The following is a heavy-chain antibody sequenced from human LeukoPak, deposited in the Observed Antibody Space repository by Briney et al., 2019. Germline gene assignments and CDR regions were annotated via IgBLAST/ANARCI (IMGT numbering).Heavy chain of an antibody. CDR3: TREEQLALTLYY. CDR2: INPNSGGT. V-gene: IGHV1-2*02. J-gene: IGHJ4*02. Sequence: ASVKVSCKASGYTFAGYYMHWVRQAPGQGLEWMGWINPNSGGTNYAQKFQGSVTMPRDTPIYTVYMELSRLRYDDTAMYYCTREEQLALTLYYWGQGTLVTVSS. D-gene: IGHD6-13*01. CDR1: GYTFAGYY.